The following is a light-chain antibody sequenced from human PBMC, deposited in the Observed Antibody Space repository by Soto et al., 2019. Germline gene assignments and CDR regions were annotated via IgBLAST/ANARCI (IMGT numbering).Light chain of an antibody. CDR3: CSYASSNTFV. Sequence: QSALTQPASVSGSPGQSITISCTGTSSDVGNYDLVSWYQQHPGKVPKLIVYEGSKWPSGVSNRFSGSNSGNTASLTISGLQVEDEADYYCCSYASSNTFVFGTGTKLTVL. CDR1: SSDVGNYDL. CDR2: EGS. V-gene: IGLV2-23*03. J-gene: IGLJ1*01.